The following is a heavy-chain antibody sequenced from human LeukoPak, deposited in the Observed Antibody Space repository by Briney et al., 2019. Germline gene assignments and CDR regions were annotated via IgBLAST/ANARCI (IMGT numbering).Heavy chain of an antibody. CDR2: ISGSGGST. V-gene: IGHV3-23*01. D-gene: IGHD6-19*01. CDR1: GFTFSSYA. Sequence: GGSLRLSCAASGFTFSSYAMSWVRQAPGKGLEWVSAISGSGGSTYYADSVKGRFTISRDNSKNTLYVQMNSLRAEDTAVYYCGKDGGIAVNMYYFAYGGKETRATVS. J-gene: IGHJ4*02. CDR3: GKDGGIAVNMYYFAY.